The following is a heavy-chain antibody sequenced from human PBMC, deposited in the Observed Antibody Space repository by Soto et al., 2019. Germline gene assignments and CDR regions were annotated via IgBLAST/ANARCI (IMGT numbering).Heavy chain of an antibody. CDR2: IIPIFGTA. J-gene: IGHJ6*02. V-gene: IGHV1-69*06. Sequence: SVKVSCKASGGTFSSYAISWVRQAPGQGLEWMGGIIPIFGTANYAQKFQGRVTITADKSTSTAYMELSSLRSEDTAVYYCARAGFLDIVVVAARGDYYYYYGMDVWGQGTTVTVSS. D-gene: IGHD2-15*01. CDR1: GGTFSSYA. CDR3: ARAGFLDIVVVAARGDYYYYYGMDV.